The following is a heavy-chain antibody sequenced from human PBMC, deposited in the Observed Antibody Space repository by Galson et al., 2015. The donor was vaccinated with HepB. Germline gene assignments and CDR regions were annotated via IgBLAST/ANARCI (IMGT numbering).Heavy chain of an antibody. CDR1: GFSLSASGVG. Sequence: PALVKPTQTLTLTCTFSGFSLSASGVGVGWIRQPPGKALEWLALIYWDADKRYSPSLRNRLTISKDTSKNQVVLTMTNMDPLDTATYYCAHREVSAAYWYFDLWGRGTLVSVSS. CDR2: IYWDADK. J-gene: IGHJ2*01. V-gene: IGHV2-5*02. D-gene: IGHD5/OR15-5a*01. CDR3: AHREVSAAYWYFDL.